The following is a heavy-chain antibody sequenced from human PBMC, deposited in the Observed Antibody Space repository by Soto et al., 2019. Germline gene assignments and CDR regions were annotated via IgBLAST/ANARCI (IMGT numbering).Heavy chain of an antibody. CDR3: AKEGIPGIAAPPPSYGMDV. D-gene: IGHD6-13*01. Sequence: ASVKVSCKASGYTFTSYGISWVRQAPGQGLEWMGWISAYNGNTNYAQKPQGRVTMTTDTSTSTAYMELRSLRSDDTAVYYCAKEGIPGIAAPPPSYGMDVWGQGTTVTVSS. CDR1: GYTFTSYG. J-gene: IGHJ6*02. V-gene: IGHV1-18*04. CDR2: ISAYNGNT.